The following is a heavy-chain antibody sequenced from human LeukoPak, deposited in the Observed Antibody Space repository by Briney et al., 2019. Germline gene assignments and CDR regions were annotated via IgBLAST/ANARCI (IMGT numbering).Heavy chain of an antibody. CDR2: IYYSGST. V-gene: IGHV4-59*01. CDR1: GGSISSYY. J-gene: IGHJ6*02. Sequence: SETLSLTCTVSGGSISSYYWSWIRQPPGKGLEWIGYIYYSGSTNYNPSLKSRVTISVDTSTNQFSLKLSSVTAADTAVYYCARAPSYCSSTSCFLPKIYCYYGMDVWGQGTTVTVSS. CDR3: ARAPSYCSSTSCFLPKIYCYYGMDV. D-gene: IGHD2-2*01.